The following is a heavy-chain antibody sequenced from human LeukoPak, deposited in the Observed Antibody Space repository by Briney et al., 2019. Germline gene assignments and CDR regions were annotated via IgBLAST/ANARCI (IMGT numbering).Heavy chain of an antibody. CDR3: ARGPYSDFWSGYPYFDY. D-gene: IGHD3-3*01. CDR1: GGSISSYY. V-gene: IGHV4-59*01. Sequence: SETLSLTCTVPGGSISSYYWSCIRQPPGKGLEWIGYIYYSGSTNYNPSLKSRVTISVDTSKNQFSLKLSSVTAADTAVYYCARGPYSDFWSGYPYFDYWGQGTLVTVSS. J-gene: IGHJ4*02. CDR2: IYYSGST.